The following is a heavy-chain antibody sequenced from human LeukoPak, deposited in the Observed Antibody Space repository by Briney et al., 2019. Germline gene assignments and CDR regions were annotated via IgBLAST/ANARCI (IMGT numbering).Heavy chain of an antibody. CDR2: IFHSGST. CDR3: ARRFVGYGYFDY. V-gene: IGHV4-31*03. Sequence: SETLSLTCTVSGGSISSGGYYWSWTRQHPGKGLEWIGSIFHSGSTFYSPSLKSRVSIALDTSKNEFSLKLNSVTAADTAVYYCARRFVGYGYFDYWGQGTLVTVSS. CDR1: GGSISSGGYY. D-gene: IGHD3-22*01. J-gene: IGHJ4*02.